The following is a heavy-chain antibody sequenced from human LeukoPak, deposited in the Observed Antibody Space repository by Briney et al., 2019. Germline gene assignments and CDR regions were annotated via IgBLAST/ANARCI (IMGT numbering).Heavy chain of an antibody. Sequence: GGSLRLSCAASGFTFSSYAMSWVRQAPGKGLEWVSAISGSGGSTYYADSVKGRFTISRDNSKNTLYLQMNSLRAEDTAVYYCARREYYDILTGVGGYWGQGTQVTVSS. CDR2: ISGSGGST. V-gene: IGHV3-23*01. D-gene: IGHD3-9*01. J-gene: IGHJ4*02. CDR3: ARREYYDILTGVGGY. CDR1: GFTFSSYA.